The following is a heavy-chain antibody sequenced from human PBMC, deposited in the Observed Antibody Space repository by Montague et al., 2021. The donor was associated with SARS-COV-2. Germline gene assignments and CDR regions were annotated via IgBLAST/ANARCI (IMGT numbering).Heavy chain of an antibody. CDR3: ARTPTRPLSLDS. CDR2: VTTSGTT. Sequence: SETLSLTCTVSGGSISTYPWSWIRQPAGKALEWIGRVTTSGTTNHSPSLRSRVAMSVDTSKNQFSLNLNSVTAADTAIYYCARTPTRPLSLDSWGQGTLVTVSS. J-gene: IGHJ4*02. CDR1: GGSISTYP. V-gene: IGHV4-4*07. D-gene: IGHD6-6*01.